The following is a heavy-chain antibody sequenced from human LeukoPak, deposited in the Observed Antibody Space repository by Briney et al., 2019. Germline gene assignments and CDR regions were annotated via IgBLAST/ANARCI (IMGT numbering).Heavy chain of an antibody. D-gene: IGHD6-13*01. Sequence: GSSVKVSCKASGGTFSSYAISWVRQAPGQGLEWMGRIIPILGIANYAQKFQGRVTITADKSTSTAYMELSSLRSEDTAVYYCAGVAAGQRRFNAFDIWGQGTMVTVSS. V-gene: IGHV1-69*04. CDR3: AGVAAGQRRFNAFDI. CDR2: IIPILGIA. J-gene: IGHJ3*02. CDR1: GGTFSSYA.